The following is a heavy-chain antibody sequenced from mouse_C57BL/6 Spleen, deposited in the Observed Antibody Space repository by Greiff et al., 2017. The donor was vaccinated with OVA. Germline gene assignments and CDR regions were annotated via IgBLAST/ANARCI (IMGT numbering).Heavy chain of an antibody. CDR1: GYTFTDYY. J-gene: IGHJ1*03. CDR2: INPNNGGT. Sequence: EVQLQQSGPELVKPGASVKISCKASGYTFTDYYMNWVKQSHGKSLEWIGDINPNNGGTSYNQKFKGKATLTVDKSSSTAYMELRSLTSEDSAVYYCARSGADWYFDVWGTGTTVTVSS. V-gene: IGHV1-26*01. CDR3: ARSGADWYFDV. D-gene: IGHD3-1*01.